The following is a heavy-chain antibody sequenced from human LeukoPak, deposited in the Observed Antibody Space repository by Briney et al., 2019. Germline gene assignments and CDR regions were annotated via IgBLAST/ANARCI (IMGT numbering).Heavy chain of an antibody. CDR1: GGSISSSSYY. J-gene: IGHJ6*03. Sequence: SETLSLTCTVSGGSISSSSYYWGWIRQPPGKGLEWIGSIYYSGSTYYNPSLKSRVTISVDTSKNQFSLKLSSVTAADTAVYYCARGDYDFWSSRLDLYYYYMDVWGKGTTVTVSS. D-gene: IGHD3-3*01. CDR2: IYYSGST. V-gene: IGHV4-39*07. CDR3: ARGDYDFWSSRLDLYYYYMDV.